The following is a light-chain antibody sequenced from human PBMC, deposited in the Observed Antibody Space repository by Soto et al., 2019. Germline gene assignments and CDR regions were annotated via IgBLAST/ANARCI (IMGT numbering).Light chain of an antibody. J-gene: IGLJ2*01. CDR2: EVT. CDR3: TSYAGSNNVV. Sequence: QSVLTQPPSASGSPGQSVTFSCTGTSSDVGGYDYVSWYQHHPGKGPKLIIYEVTKRPSGVPDRFSGSKSGNTASLTVSGLQAEDEADYYCTSYAGSNNVVFGGGTKLTVL. V-gene: IGLV2-8*01. CDR1: SSDVGGYDY.